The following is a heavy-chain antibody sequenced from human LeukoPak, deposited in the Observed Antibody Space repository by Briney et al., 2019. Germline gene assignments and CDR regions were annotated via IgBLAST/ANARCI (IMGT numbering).Heavy chain of an antibody. CDR3: ARYSGSYRPFDY. CDR1: GFTFSRYS. J-gene: IGHJ4*02. V-gene: IGHV3-21*01. D-gene: IGHD1-26*01. Sequence: GGSLRLSCAASGFTFSRYSMNWVRQAPGKGLEWVSSISSSSSYIYYADSVKGRFTISRDNAKNSLYLQMNSLRDEDTAVYYCARYSGSYRPFDYWGQGTLVTVSS. CDR2: ISSSSSYI.